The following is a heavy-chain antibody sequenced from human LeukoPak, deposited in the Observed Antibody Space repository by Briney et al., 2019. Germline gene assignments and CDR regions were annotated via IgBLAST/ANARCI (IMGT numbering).Heavy chain of an antibody. V-gene: IGHV3-30*02. CDR1: GFTFRNHG. Sequence: GGSLRLSCATSGFTFRNHGMHWVRQAPGKGLEWVAFIRYDELQDYYADSVRGRFTISRDTSKSTIYLQMNSLTVEDTAIHYCARVLKGSNSLRWGPKRTSYSYMDVWGEGTTVIVSS. J-gene: IGHJ6*03. D-gene: IGHD3-16*01. CDR2: IRYDELQD. CDR3: ARVLKGSNSLRWGPKRTSYSYMDV.